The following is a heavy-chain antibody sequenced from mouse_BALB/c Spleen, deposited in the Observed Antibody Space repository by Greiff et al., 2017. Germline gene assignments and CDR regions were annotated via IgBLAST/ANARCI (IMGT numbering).Heavy chain of an antibody. CDR3: ARIPYYGSSWFAY. CDR2: IYWDDDK. Sequence: QVTLKVSGPGILQPSQTLSLTCSFSGFSLSTSGMGVSWIRQPSGKGLEWLAHIYWDDDKRYNPSLKSRLTISKDTSSNQVFLKITSVDTADTATYYCARIPYYGSSWFAYWGQGTLVTVSA. CDR1: GFSLSTSGMG. V-gene: IGHV8-12*01. D-gene: IGHD1-1*01. J-gene: IGHJ3*01.